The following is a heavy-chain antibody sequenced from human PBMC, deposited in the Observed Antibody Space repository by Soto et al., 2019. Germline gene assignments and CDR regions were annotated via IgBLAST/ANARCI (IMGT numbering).Heavy chain of an antibody. CDR1: VYSFTSYL. V-gene: IGHV5-10-1*01. D-gene: IGHD5-18*01. Sequence: GESRKISFKGSVYSFTSYLISWVRQMPGKGLEWMGRIDTSDSYTNYSPSFQGHVTISADKSISTAYLQWSSLKASDTAMYYCARQGTAMVLYYYGMDVWGQGTTVTVSS. J-gene: IGHJ6*02. CDR2: IDTSDSYT. CDR3: ARQGTAMVLYYYGMDV.